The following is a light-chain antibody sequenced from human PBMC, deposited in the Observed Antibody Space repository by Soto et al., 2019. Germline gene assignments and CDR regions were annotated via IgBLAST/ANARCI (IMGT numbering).Light chain of an antibody. V-gene: IGKV1-33*01. CDR1: RGIRNY. J-gene: IGKJ5*01. CDR3: QQSDDLPT. Sequence: VQMTQSPSSLSASVTDRVTITCQASRGIRNYVNWYQQKPGTAPNLLIYDASTLKPGVPSRFSGSGSGTDFTFTISSLQPEDFATYFCQQSDDLPTFGQGTRLEIK. CDR2: DAS.